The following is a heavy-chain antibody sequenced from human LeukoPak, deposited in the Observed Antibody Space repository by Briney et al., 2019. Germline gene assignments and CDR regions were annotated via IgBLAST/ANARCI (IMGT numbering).Heavy chain of an antibody. V-gene: IGHV3-7*01. CDR2: INHNGNVN. CDR1: GFTFSSYW. D-gene: IGHD3-16*02. Sequence: GGSLRLSCAASGFTFSSYWMNWARQAPGKGLEWVASINHNGNVNYYVDSVKGRFTISRDNSKNTLYLQMNSLRAEDTAVYYCARAPIMITFGGVIDHFDYWGQGTLVTVSS. J-gene: IGHJ4*02. CDR3: ARAPIMITFGGVIDHFDY.